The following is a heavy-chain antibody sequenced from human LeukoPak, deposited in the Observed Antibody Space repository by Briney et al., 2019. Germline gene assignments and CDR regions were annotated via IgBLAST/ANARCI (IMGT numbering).Heavy chain of an antibody. CDR2: INEDGSTT. CDR3: ARDSPSSYYDFWSGHYYYYYGMDV. V-gene: IGHV3-74*01. Sequence: GGSLRLSCAASGFTFSSNWMHWVRQAPGKGLVWVSRINEDGSTTNYADSVKGRSTIFRDNAKNTLYLQMNSLRAEDTAVYYCARDSPSSYYDFWSGHYYYYYGMDVWGQGTTDTVSS. D-gene: IGHD3-3*01. CDR1: GFTFSSNW. J-gene: IGHJ6*02.